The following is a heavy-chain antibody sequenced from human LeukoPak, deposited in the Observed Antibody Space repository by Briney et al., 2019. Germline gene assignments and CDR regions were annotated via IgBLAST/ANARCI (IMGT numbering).Heavy chain of an antibody. CDR3: ARGEYDSSAYWGYYFEN. Sequence: SQTLSLTCTVSAVSISTGSYYWSWIRQPAGNGLESIGRIYTSGSTNYRPSFKSRLTISVDTSKNQFSLNLGSVTAADTAVYYCARGEYDSSAYWGYYFENWVEGTLVAVSS. D-gene: IGHD3-22*01. CDR2: IYTSGST. CDR1: AVSISTGSYY. J-gene: IGHJ4*02. V-gene: IGHV4-61*02.